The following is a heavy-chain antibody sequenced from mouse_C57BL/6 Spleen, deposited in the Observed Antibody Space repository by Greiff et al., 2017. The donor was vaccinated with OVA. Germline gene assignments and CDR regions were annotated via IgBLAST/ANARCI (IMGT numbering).Heavy chain of an antibody. V-gene: IGHV14-4*01. Sequence: DVKLQESGAELVRPGASVKLSCTASGFNIKDDYMHWVKQRPEQGLEWIGWIDPENGDTEYASKFQGKATITADTSSNTAYLQLSSLTSEDTAVYYCTTLPQFAYWGQGTLVTVSA. CDR2: IDPENGDT. CDR3: TTLPQFAY. D-gene: IGHD2-10*01. J-gene: IGHJ3*01. CDR1: GFNIKDDY.